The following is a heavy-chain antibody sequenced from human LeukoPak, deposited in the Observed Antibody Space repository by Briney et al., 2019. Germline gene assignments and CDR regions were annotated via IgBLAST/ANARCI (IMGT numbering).Heavy chain of an antibody. D-gene: IGHD3-22*01. CDR3: ARGSTYYDSSGQVPFDY. J-gene: IGHJ4*02. CDR1: GFTFSSYS. Sequence: PEGSLRLSCAASGFTFSSYSMNWVRQAPGKGLEWGSYISGSSSTIYYADSVKGRFTISRGNGKNTLYLQMNSLRAEDTAVYYCARGSTYYDSSGQVPFDYWGQGTLVTVSS. V-gene: IGHV3-48*01. CDR2: ISGSSSTI.